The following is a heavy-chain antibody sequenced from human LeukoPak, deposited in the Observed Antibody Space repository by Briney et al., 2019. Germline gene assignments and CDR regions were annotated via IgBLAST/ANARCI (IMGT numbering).Heavy chain of an antibody. J-gene: IGHJ6*03. CDR1: AFTLSSYG. V-gene: IGHV3-33*06. CDR3: AKSDAVTPYYMDV. CDR2: IWYDGSNK. D-gene: IGHD5-18*01. Sequence: GGSLRLSCAASAFTLSSYGMHWVRQAPGKGLEWVAVIWYDGSNKYYADSVKGRFTISRDNSKNTLYLQMNSLRAEDTAVYYCAKSDAVTPYYMDVWGKGTTVTVSS.